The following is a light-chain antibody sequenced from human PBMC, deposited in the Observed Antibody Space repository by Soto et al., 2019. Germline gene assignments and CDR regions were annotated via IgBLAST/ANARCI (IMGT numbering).Light chain of an antibody. J-gene: IGKJ2*01. CDR1: QGINNW. CDR2: GAS. CDR3: QQSHNWYT. V-gene: IGKV1-12*01. Sequence: DIQMTQSPSSVSASVGDRVTITCRASQGINNWLAWYQQKPGKAPELLIYGASARATGIPARFSGSGSGTEFTLTIKSLQSEDFAVYYCQQSHNWYTFGQGTKVDIK.